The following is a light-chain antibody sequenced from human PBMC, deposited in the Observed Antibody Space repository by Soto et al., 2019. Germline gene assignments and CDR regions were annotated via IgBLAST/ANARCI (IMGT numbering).Light chain of an antibody. CDR1: QSVLSSSNNKNY. CDR3: QQYYTAPYT. Sequence: DIVMTQSPDSLAVSLGERVTINCKSSQSVLSSSNNKNYLAWFQQKPGQPPKLLIYWASTRESGVPDRFSGSGSGTYFTLTISSLQAEDVAVYFCQQYYTAPYTVGQGTKVEIK. CDR2: WAS. V-gene: IGKV4-1*01. J-gene: IGKJ2*01.